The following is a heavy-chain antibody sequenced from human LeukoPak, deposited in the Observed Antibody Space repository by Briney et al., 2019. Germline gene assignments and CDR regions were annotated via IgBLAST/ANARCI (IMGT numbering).Heavy chain of an antibody. D-gene: IGHD6-19*01. Sequence: GGSLRLSWAPSGFTASRNSMGGVPEAPGRGLEWVSVIYSGGSTYYADSVKGRFTISRDNSKNTLYLQMNSLRAEDTAVYYCARDLSSGWYDYWGQGTLVTVSS. CDR3: ARDLSSGWYDY. CDR2: IYSGGST. CDR1: GFTASRNS. J-gene: IGHJ4*02. V-gene: IGHV3-66*02.